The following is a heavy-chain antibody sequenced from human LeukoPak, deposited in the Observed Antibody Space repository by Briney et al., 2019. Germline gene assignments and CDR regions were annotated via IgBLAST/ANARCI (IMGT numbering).Heavy chain of an antibody. Sequence: PGGSLRLSCAASGFMFNTFGMGWVRQAPGRGLEWVSSVSDSGSDTYYADTVKDRFTISRDNSKNTVNLQMNSLRAEDTAVYYCAKYTAKAPRRDLDYWGQGTLVTVSS. V-gene: IGHV3-23*01. CDR3: AKYTAKAPRRDLDY. J-gene: IGHJ4*02. D-gene: IGHD2-2*02. CDR1: GFMFNTFG. CDR2: VSDSGSDT.